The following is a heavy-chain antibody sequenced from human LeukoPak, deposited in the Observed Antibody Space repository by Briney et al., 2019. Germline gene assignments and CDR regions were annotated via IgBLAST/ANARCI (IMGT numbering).Heavy chain of an antibody. CDR2: IYYSGST. CDR3: ARGTYSSSWYFQH. J-gene: IGHJ1*01. V-gene: IGHV4-59*01. CDR1: GGSISSYY. Sequence: SETLSPTCTVSGGSISSYYWSWIRQPPGKGLEWIGYIYYSGSTNYNPSLKSRVTISVDTSKNQFSLKLSSVTAADTAVYYCARGTYSSSWYFQHWGQGTLVTVSS. D-gene: IGHD6-13*01.